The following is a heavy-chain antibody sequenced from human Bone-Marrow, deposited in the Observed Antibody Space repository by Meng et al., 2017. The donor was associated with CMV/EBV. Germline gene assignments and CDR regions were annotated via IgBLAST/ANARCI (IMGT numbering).Heavy chain of an antibody. CDR3: ARGVAAGERYFDY. Sequence: TCAVYGGSFSGYYRSWIRQPPGKGLEWIGEINHSGSTNYNPSLKSRVTISVDTSKNQFSLKLSSVTAADTAVYYCARGVAAGERYFDYWGQGTLVTVSS. CDR2: INHSGST. D-gene: IGHD6-25*01. V-gene: IGHV4-34*01. J-gene: IGHJ4*02. CDR1: GGSFSGYY.